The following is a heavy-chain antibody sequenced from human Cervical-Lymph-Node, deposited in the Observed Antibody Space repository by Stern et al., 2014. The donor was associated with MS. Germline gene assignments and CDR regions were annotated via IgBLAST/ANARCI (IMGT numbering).Heavy chain of an antibody. Sequence: VQVLESGAEVTKPGSSVKVSCKASGGTFSKFPSSWVRQAPGTGLEWMGGIFPVFGTPTYAQEFRGRVTITADVSTSTVYMELSSLRSDDTAVYYCALSSETSDRWYSLGYDLWGQGTLVTVSS. J-gene: IGHJ5*02. D-gene: IGHD6-13*01. V-gene: IGHV1-69*01. CDR2: IFPVFGTP. CDR1: GGTFSKFP. CDR3: ALSSETSDRWYSLGYDL.